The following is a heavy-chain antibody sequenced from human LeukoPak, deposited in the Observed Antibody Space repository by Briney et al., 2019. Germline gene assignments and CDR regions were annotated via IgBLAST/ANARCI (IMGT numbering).Heavy chain of an antibody. CDR2: ISYRGST. Sequence: SETLSLTCTVSGGSIGSFYWSWIRQPPGKGLEWIGFISYRGSTNYNPSLKSRVTISLDTSKNQFSLNLSSVTAADTAVFYCAGGDSSGWTDFDYWGQGTLVTVSS. CDR3: AGGDSSGWTDFDY. CDR1: GGSIGSFY. V-gene: IGHV4-59*08. D-gene: IGHD6-19*01. J-gene: IGHJ4*02.